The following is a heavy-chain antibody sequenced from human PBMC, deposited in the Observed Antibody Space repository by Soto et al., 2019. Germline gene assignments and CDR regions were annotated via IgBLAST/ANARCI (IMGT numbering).Heavy chain of an antibody. CDR1: GYTFTDYA. J-gene: IGHJ5*02. V-gene: IGHV1-3*01. CDR3: ARARLDGNGYTWSWFDP. D-gene: IGHD5-12*01. Sequence: QVQLVQSEAEVKEPGASVKVSCKASGYTFTDYALQWVRQAPGQSLEWMGWINAGNGNTKYSQKFLGRVPFTRDTSASTAYMEMSSLPDEDTAVFYCARARLDGNGYTWSWFDPWGQGVLVTVSS. CDR2: INAGNGNT.